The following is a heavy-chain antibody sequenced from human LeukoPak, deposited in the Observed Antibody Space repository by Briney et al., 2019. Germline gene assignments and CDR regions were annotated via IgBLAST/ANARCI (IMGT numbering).Heavy chain of an antibody. Sequence: SVKVSCKASVGTFSSYAISWVRQAPGQGPEWMGGIIPIFGTANYAQKFQGRVTISADESTSTAYMELRSLRSEDTAVYYCARASDYGGNSAFDYWGQGTLVTVSS. CDR2: IIPIFGTA. J-gene: IGHJ4*02. CDR3: ARASDYGGNSAFDY. D-gene: IGHD4-23*01. CDR1: VGTFSSYA. V-gene: IGHV1-69*13.